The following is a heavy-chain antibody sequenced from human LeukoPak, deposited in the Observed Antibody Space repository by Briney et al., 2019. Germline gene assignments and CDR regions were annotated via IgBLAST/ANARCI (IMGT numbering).Heavy chain of an antibody. D-gene: IGHD3-3*01. V-gene: IGHV1-69*02. CDR1: GGTFTSYT. CDR3: ARFSGKRFLDY. CDR2: IIPILGIA. J-gene: IGHJ4*02. Sequence: SVKVSCKASGGTFTSYTISWVRQAPGQGLEWMGRIIPILGIANYAQKFQGRVPITSAKSTSTAYMELSSMRSEDTAVYYCARFSGKRFLDYWGQGTLVTVSS.